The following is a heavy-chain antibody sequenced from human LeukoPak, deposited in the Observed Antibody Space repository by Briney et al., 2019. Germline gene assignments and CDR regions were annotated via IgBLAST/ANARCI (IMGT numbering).Heavy chain of an antibody. CDR3: ARLITIFGVASHFDY. D-gene: IGHD3-3*01. J-gene: IGHJ4*02. CDR2: IYPGDSDT. Sequence: GESLKISCKGSGYSFTSYWIGWVRQMPGKGLEWMGIIYPGDSDTRYGPSFQGQVTISADKSISTAYLQWSSLKASDTAMYYCARLITIFGVASHFDYWGQGTLVTVSS. CDR1: GYSFTSYW. V-gene: IGHV5-51*01.